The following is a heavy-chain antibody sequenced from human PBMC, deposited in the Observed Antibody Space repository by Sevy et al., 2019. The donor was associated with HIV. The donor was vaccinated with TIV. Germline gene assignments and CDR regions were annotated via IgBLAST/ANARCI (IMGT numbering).Heavy chain of an antibody. V-gene: IGHV3-13*01. CDR2: IGTAGDT. CDR3: ARSIAVASVGGYYYGMDV. Sequence: GGSLRLSCAASGFTFSSYDMHWVRQATGKGLEWVSSIGTAGDTYYPGSVKGRFTISRENANNSLYLQMNSLRAGDTAVYYCARSIAVASVGGYYYGMDVWGQGTTVTVSS. J-gene: IGHJ6*02. D-gene: IGHD6-19*01. CDR1: GFTFSSYD.